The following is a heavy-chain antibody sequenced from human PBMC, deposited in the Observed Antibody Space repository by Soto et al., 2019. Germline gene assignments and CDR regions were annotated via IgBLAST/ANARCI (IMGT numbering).Heavy chain of an antibody. CDR1: GYTFSNYG. CDR2: ISAWGNT. CDR3: ARDLDGSGSYYTDY. V-gene: IGHV1-18*01. J-gene: IGHJ4*02. Sequence: QVQLVQSGAEVKKPGASVKASCKASGYTFSNYGISWVRQAPGQGLEWMGWISAWGNTNYAQKLQGRVTMTTDTSASTAFMELRSPRSDDTAMYFCARDLDGSGSYYTDYWGQGTLVTVSS. D-gene: IGHD3-10*01.